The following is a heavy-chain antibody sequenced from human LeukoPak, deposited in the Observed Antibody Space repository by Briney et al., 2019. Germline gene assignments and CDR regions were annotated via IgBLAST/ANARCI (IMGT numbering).Heavy chain of an antibody. Sequence: SETLSLTCTVSGGSVSGGSYYWSWIRQPPGKGLEWIGYIYYSGSTNYNPSLKSRVTISVDTSKNQFSLKLSSVTAADTAVYYCARDRLLWFGELSYGMDVWGKGTTVTVSS. J-gene: IGHJ6*04. CDR2: IYYSGST. CDR1: GGSVSGGSYY. D-gene: IGHD3-10*01. CDR3: ARDRLLWFGELSYGMDV. V-gene: IGHV4-61*01.